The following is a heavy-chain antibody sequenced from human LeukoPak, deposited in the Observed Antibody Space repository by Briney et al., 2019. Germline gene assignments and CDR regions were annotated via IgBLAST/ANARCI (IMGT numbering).Heavy chain of an antibody. CDR2: IYYSGST. CDR1: GGSISSSRQY. Sequence: PSETLSLTCTVSGGSISSSRQYWGWLRQPPGKGLEWIGNIYYSGSTYYNPSLKSRFTISVDTSKNQFSLKLTSVTAADTAVYYCARDQRFSGYYPKGLGWFGPWGQGTLVTVSS. CDR3: ARDQRFSGYYPKGLGWFGP. D-gene: IGHD1-26*01. J-gene: IGHJ5*02. V-gene: IGHV4-39*07.